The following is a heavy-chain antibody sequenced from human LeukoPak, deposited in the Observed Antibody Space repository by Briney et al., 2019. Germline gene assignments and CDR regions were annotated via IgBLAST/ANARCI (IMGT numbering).Heavy chain of an antibody. D-gene: IGHD2-2*02. CDR3: ARLRGYCSSTSCYTGWFDP. Sequence: SETLSLTCTVSGGSISSYYWSWIRQPPGKGLDWIGCIYTSGSTNYNPSLKSRVTISVDTSKNQFSLKLSPVTAADTAVYYCARLRGYCSSTSCYTGWFDPWGQGTLVTVSS. CDR1: GGSISSYY. J-gene: IGHJ5*02. V-gene: IGHV4-4*09. CDR2: IYTSGST.